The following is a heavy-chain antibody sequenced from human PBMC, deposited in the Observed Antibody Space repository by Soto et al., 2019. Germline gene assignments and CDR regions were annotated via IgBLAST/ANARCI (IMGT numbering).Heavy chain of an antibody. V-gene: IGHV1-69*13. CDR2: IIPIFGTA. CDR1: GGTFSSYA. Sequence: SVKVSCKASGGTFSSYAISWVRQAPGQGLEWMGGIIPIFGTANYAQKFQGRVTITADESTSTAYMELSSLRSEDTAVYYCAAKGSYCSSTSCPAKRGYFDYWGQGTLVTVS. J-gene: IGHJ4*02. CDR3: AAKGSYCSSTSCPAKRGYFDY. D-gene: IGHD2-2*01.